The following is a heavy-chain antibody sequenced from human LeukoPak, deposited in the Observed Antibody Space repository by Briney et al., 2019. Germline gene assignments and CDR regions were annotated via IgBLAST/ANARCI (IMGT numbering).Heavy chain of an antibody. Sequence: PGGSLRLSCSASGFDFRSYEMTWVRQAPGKGLEWVSYISSGGNTIHNADSVKGRFTVSRDNAKNSLYLQMNSLRAEDTAVYYCASSPYGSGSLSAFDIWGQGTMVTVSS. D-gene: IGHD3-10*01. CDR3: ASSPYGSGSLSAFDI. V-gene: IGHV3-48*03. J-gene: IGHJ3*02. CDR2: ISSGGNTI. CDR1: GFDFRSYE.